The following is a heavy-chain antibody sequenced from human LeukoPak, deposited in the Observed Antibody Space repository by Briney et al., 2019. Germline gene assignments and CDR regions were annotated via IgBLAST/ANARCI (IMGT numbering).Heavy chain of an antibody. CDR1: GFTFSSYS. J-gene: IGHJ6*02. Sequence: PGGSLRLSCAASGFTFSSYSMNWVRQAPGKGLEWVSSISSSSGYIYYADSVKGRFTISRDNAKNSLYLQMNSLRAEDTAVYYCARDLEILRYFDWLPHYYYGMDVWGQGTTVTVSS. CDR3: ARDLEILRYFDWLPHYYYGMDV. CDR2: ISSSSGYI. V-gene: IGHV3-21*01. D-gene: IGHD3-9*01.